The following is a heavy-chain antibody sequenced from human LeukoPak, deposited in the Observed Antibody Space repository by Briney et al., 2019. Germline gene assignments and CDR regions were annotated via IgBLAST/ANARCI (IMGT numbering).Heavy chain of an antibody. V-gene: IGHV4-31*03. CDR2: IYYSGST. CDR3: ARRAQWGPDY. J-gene: IGHJ4*02. D-gene: IGHD2-8*01. CDR1: GGSISSGGYY. Sequence: SSETLSLTCTVSGGSISSGGYYWSWIRQHPGKGLEWIGYIYYSGSTYYNPSLKSRVTISVDPSKNQFSLKLSSVTAAATAVYYCARRAQWGPDYWGQGTLVTVSS.